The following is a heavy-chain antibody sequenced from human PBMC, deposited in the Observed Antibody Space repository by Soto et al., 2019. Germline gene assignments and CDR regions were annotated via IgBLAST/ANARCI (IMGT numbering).Heavy chain of an antibody. CDR1: GGTFSSYA. D-gene: IGHD3-16*01. V-gene: IGHV1-69*12. J-gene: IGHJ4*02. CDR3: ARGQTGGGWGYYFDY. CDR2: IIPIFGTA. Sequence: QVQLVQSGAEVKKPGSSVKVSCKASGGTFSSYAIDWVRQAPGQGLEWMGGIIPIFGTADYAQKFQGRVPITADESTSTAYMELSSLRPEDTSGYYCARGQTGGGWGYYFDYWGQGTLVTVSS.